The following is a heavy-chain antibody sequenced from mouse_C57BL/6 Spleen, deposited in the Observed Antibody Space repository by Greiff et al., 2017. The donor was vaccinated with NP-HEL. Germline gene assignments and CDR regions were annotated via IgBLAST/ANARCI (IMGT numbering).Heavy chain of an antibody. CDR1: GFTFSSYG. Sequence: VQLQQSGGDLVKPGGSLKLSCAASGFTFSSYGMSWVRQTPDKRLEWVATISSGGSYTYYPDSVKGRFTISRDNAKNTLYLQMSSLKSEDTAMYYCARQSTTVVATRYFDVWGTGTTVTVSS. CDR2: ISSGGSYT. CDR3: ARQSTTVVATRYFDV. D-gene: IGHD1-1*01. V-gene: IGHV5-6*01. J-gene: IGHJ1*03.